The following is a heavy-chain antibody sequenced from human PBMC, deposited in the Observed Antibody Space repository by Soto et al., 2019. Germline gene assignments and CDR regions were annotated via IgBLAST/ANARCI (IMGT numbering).Heavy chain of an antibody. CDR1: GFTFSDYY. V-gene: IGHV3-11*06. CDR2: ISSSSSYT. Sequence: GGSLRLSCAASGFTFSDYYMSWIRQAPGKGLEWVSYISSSSSYTNYADSVKGRFTISRDNAKNSLYLQMNSLRAEDTAVYYCARSYSSSPQFDYWGQGTLVTVSS. CDR3: ARSYSSSPQFDY. J-gene: IGHJ4*02. D-gene: IGHD6-6*01.